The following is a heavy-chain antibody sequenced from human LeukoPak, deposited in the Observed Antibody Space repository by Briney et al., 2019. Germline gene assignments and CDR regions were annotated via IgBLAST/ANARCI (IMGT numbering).Heavy chain of an antibody. CDR2: ISSSSSYI. V-gene: IGHV3-21*01. CDR3: ARERSYYMDV. J-gene: IGHJ6*03. Sequence: GGSLRLSCVASGFTFSSYSMNWVRQAPGKGLEWVSSISSSSSYIYYADSVKGRFTISRDNAKNSLYLQTNSLRAEDTAVYYCARERSYYMDVWGKGTTVTVSS. CDR1: GFTFSSYS.